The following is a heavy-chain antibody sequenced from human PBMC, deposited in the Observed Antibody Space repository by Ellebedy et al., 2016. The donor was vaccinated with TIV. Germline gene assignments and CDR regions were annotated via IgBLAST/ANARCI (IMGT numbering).Heavy chain of an antibody. CDR1: GFTFSHAS. Sequence: PGGSLRLSCAASGFTFSHASMSWVRQAPGKGLEWVANINEDGSEKNYVDSVKGRFTISRDNAKNSLYLQMNSLRAEDTAVYYCAPEPEDIEVEAAAWGQGTLVTVSS. CDR3: APEPEDIEVEAAA. V-gene: IGHV3-7*01. J-gene: IGHJ4*02. CDR2: INEDGSEK. D-gene: IGHD2-2*01.